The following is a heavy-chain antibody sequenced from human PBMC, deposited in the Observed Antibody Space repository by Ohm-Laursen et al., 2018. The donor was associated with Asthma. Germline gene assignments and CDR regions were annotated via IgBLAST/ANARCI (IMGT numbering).Heavy chain of an antibody. CDR2: IIPIFGTA. CDR3: ARVFVSSSGRYGIDY. Sequence: SSAKVSCKASGGTFSSYAISWVRQAPGQGLEWMGGIIPIFGTANYAQKFQGRVTITADESTSTAYMELSSLRSEDTAVYYCARVFVSSSGRYGIDYWGQGTLVTVSS. V-gene: IGHV1-69*01. CDR1: GGTFSSYA. D-gene: IGHD6-19*01. J-gene: IGHJ4*02.